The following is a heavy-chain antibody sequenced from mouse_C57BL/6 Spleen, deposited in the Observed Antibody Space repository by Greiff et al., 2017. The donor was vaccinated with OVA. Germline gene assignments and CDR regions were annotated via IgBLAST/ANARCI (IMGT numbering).Heavy chain of an antibody. CDR2: ISYDGSN. Sequence: EVKLVESGPGLVKPSQSLSLTCSVTGYSITSGYYWNWIRQFPGNKLEWMGYISYDGSNNYNPSLKNRISITRDTSKNQFFLKLNSVTTEDTATYYCARRYYDYPHYFDYWGQGTTLTVSS. D-gene: IGHD2-4*01. J-gene: IGHJ2*01. CDR3: ARRYYDYPHYFDY. V-gene: IGHV3-6*01. CDR1: GYSITSGYY.